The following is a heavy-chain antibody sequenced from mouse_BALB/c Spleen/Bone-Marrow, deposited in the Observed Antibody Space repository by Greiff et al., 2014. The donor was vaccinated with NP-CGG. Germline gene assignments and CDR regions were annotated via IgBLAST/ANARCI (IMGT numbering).Heavy chain of an antibody. D-gene: IGHD4-1*01. CDR1: GFTFSSYG. CDR3: ARRGNWDGRAAMDY. V-gene: IGHV5-6*02. Sequence: DVKLVESGGDLVKPGGSLKLSCAASGFTFSSYGMSWVRQTPDKRLEWVATINSGGVNTYYIDSVKGRFTISRDNAKNTLFLKMSSLKSKDTAMYHCARRGNWDGRAAMDYWGQGTSVTVSS. J-gene: IGHJ4*01. CDR2: INSGGVNT.